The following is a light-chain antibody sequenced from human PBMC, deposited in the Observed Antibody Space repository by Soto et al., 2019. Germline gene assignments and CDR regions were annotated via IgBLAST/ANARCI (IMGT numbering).Light chain of an antibody. V-gene: IGKV1-5*02. CDR2: EAS. CDR3: QQYNNFLFT. Sequence: DIQMTQSPSAVSASVGDTVTIICRASQSISKWLAWYQQKPGTAPKLLIYEASKLESGVSPRFSGSGSGTEFTLTITSLQAGDFATYYCQQYNNFLFTVGPGTKV. CDR1: QSISKW. J-gene: IGKJ3*01.